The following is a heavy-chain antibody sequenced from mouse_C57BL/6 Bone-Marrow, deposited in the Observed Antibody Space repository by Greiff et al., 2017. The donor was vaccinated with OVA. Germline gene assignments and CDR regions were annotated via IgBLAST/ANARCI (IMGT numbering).Heavy chain of an antibody. D-gene: IGHD2-3*01. CDR3: ARIYDGYYRKVMDY. Sequence: VQLKESGPGLVKPSQSLSLTCSVTGYSITSGYYWNWIRQFPGNKLEWMGYISYDGSNNYNPSLKNRISITRDTSKNQFFLKLNSVTTEDTATYYCARIYDGYYRKVMDYWGQGTSVTVSS. J-gene: IGHJ4*01. CDR1: GYSITSGYY. V-gene: IGHV3-6*01. CDR2: ISYDGSN.